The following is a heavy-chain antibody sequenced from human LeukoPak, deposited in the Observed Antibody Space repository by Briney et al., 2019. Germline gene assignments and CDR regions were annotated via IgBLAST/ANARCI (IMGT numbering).Heavy chain of an antibody. CDR3: ARHKRRGRVSRDGYNFAT. V-gene: IGHV4-39*01. Sequence: SETLSLTCTVSGGSISSSSYYWGWIRQPPGKGLEWIGSIYYSGSTYYNPSLKSRVTISVDTSKNQFSLKLSSVTAADTAVYYCARHKRRGRVSRDGYNFATWGQGTLVTVSS. CDR2: IYYSGST. J-gene: IGHJ4*02. CDR1: GGSISSSSYY. D-gene: IGHD5-24*01.